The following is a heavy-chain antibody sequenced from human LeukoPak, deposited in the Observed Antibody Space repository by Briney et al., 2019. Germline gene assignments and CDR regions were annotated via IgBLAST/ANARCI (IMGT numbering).Heavy chain of an antibody. CDR3: ARVWYGGNRTFDV. CDR2: ISSSSSYI. Sequence: GGSLRLSCAASGFTVSSNYMSWVRQAPGKGLEWVSSISSSSSYIYYADSVKGRFTISRDNAKNSLYLQMNSLRAEDTAVYYCARVWYGGNRTFDVWGQGTMVTVSS. D-gene: IGHD4-23*01. CDR1: GFTVSSNY. J-gene: IGHJ3*01. V-gene: IGHV3-21*01.